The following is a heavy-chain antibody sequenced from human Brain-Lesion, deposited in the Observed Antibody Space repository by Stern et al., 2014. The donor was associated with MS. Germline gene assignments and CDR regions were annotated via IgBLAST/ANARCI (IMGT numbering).Heavy chain of an antibody. CDR3: TKDSGYFSGLFDS. D-gene: IGHD3-22*01. Sequence: VQLVQSGGGLVQPGRSLRLSCAASGFTFDDFAMHWVRQAPGKGLERVSGINWNSGSLAYADSVKGRFSISRDSAKNSLFLQMNSLRPEDTALYYCTKDSGYFSGLFDSWGQGTLVTVSS. CDR1: GFTFDDFA. CDR2: INWNSGSL. V-gene: IGHV3-9*01. J-gene: IGHJ4*02.